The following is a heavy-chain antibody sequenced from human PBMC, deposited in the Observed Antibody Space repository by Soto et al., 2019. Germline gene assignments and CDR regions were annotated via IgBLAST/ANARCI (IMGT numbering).Heavy chain of an antibody. CDR3: AREASRTTVTSSRLFYFDY. CDR2: IWYDGSNK. J-gene: IGHJ4*02. Sequence: QVQLVESGGGVVQPGRSLRLSCAASVFTFSSYGMHWVRQAPGKGLEWVAGIWYDGSNKYYADSVKGRFTISRDNSKNTLYLQMNSLRAEDTAVYYCAREASRTTVTSSRLFYFDYWGQGTLVTVSS. V-gene: IGHV3-33*01. CDR1: VFTFSSYG. D-gene: IGHD4-4*01.